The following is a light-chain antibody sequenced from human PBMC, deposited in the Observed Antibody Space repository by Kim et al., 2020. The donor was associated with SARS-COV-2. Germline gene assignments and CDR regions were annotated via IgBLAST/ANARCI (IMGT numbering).Light chain of an antibody. Sequence: APGKTARITCGRNNIGSKSVHWYQQEPGQAPVLVIYYDSDRPSGIPERFSGSNSGNTATLTISRVEAGDEADYYCQVWDSSSDHVVFGGGTQLTVL. CDR2: YDS. CDR3: QVWDSSSDHVV. V-gene: IGLV3-21*04. CDR1: NIGSKS. J-gene: IGLJ2*01.